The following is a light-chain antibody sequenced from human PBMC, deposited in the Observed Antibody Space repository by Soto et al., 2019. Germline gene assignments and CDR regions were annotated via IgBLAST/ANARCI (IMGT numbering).Light chain of an antibody. CDR3: QQYDSYSWT. Sequence: DIHITQSPSTLSSSVGYRLTITCRASQSISTWLAWYQQKPGKAPKLLIFDASFLDRGVPSRFSGSGSGTEFTLTISSLQPEDFATYYCQQYDSYSWTFGQGTKVDIK. V-gene: IGKV1-5*01. CDR2: DAS. J-gene: IGKJ1*01. CDR1: QSISTW.